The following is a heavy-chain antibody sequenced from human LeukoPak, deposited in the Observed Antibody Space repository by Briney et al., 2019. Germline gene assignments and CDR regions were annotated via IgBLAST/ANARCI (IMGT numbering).Heavy chain of an antibody. Sequence: GGSLRLSCAASGFTVSSNYMTWVRQAPGKGLEWVSVTYSGGSAYYADSVKGRFTISRDNSKNTLYLQMNSLRAEDTAVYYCARGIEVGSGYMDVWGKGTTVTISS. J-gene: IGHJ6*03. CDR2: TYSGGSA. CDR1: GFTVSSNY. D-gene: IGHD3-22*01. V-gene: IGHV3-66*01. CDR3: ARGIEVGSGYMDV.